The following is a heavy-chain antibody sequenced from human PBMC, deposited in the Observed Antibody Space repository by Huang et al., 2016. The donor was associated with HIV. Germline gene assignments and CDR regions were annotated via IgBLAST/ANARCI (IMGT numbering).Heavy chain of an antibody. Sequence: QVQLQQWGAGLLKPSETLSLTCAVYGGSFSADDWSWIREHPGKGLEWIGEITQSGSTNYTPSLKSPVTISVDTSKNQFSLKLTSVTAADTAVYYCASKPTYDSSGYSAVDFWGQGTRVTVSS. V-gene: IGHV4-34*01. CDR3: ASKPTYDSSGYSAVDF. D-gene: IGHD3-22*01. CDR1: GGSFSADD. J-gene: IGHJ4*02. CDR2: ITQSGST.